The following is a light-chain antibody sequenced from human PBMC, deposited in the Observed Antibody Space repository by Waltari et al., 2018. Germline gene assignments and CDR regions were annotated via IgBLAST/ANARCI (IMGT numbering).Light chain of an antibody. Sequence: EIVLTQYPDTLSLSPGERATLSCRASQSVTSNYLAWYQQKPGQAPRLLIYGVSSRATGVPDRFSGGGSGTEFTLTITRLEPEDFAVYYCQQYASSRTFGQGT. CDR2: GVS. V-gene: IGKV3-20*01. J-gene: IGKJ1*01. CDR1: QSVTSNY. CDR3: QQYASSRT.